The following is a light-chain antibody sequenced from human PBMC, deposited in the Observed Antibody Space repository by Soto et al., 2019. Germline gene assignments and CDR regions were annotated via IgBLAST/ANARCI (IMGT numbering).Light chain of an antibody. CDR1: QTISSY. CDR3: QQSHSIPYT. CDR2: AAS. V-gene: IGKV1-39*01. Sequence: DIQMTQSPSSLSASVGDRVTITCRASQTISSYLNWYQQKPGKAPKLLIYAASSLQSGVPSRFSGSGSGTDFTLTISSLQPEDFETYYCQQSHSIPYTCGQGTKLEIK. J-gene: IGKJ2*01.